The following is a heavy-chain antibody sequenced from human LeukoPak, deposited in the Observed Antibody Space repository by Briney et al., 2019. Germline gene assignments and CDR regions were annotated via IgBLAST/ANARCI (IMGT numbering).Heavy chain of an antibody. CDR3: ARALVGARVDWFDP. CDR2: ISSSSSYI. V-gene: IGHV3-21*01. CDR1: GFTFSSYS. J-gene: IGHJ5*02. Sequence: GGSLRLSCAASGFTFSSYSMNWVRPAPGKGLEWVSSISSSSSYIYYADSVKGRFTISRDNAKNSLYLQMNSLRAEDTAVYYCARALVGARVDWFDPWGQGTLVTVSP. D-gene: IGHD1-26*01.